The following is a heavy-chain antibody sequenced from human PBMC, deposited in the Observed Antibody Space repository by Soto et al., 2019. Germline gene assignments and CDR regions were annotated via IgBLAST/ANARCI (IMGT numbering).Heavy chain of an antibody. CDR1: GGSVSSGSYY. J-gene: IGHJ4*02. CDR3: ARQWGTGTTPLPTNRPIDY. D-gene: IGHD1-7*01. V-gene: IGHV4-61*01. Sequence: QVQLQESGPGLVKPSETLSLTCTVSGGSVSSGSYYWSWIRQPPGQGLEWIGYIYYSGSTNYNPSRKSRVTISVDTSKNQFSLKLSSVTPADTAVYYCARQWGTGTTPLPTNRPIDYWGQGTLVTVSS. CDR2: IYYSGST.